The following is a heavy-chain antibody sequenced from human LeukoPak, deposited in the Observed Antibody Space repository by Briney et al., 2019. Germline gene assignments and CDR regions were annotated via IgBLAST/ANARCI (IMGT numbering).Heavy chain of an antibody. J-gene: IGHJ6*03. D-gene: IGHD3-3*01. CDR1: GFTLDDYG. CDR2: INWNGGSP. CDR3: ARGGFDFWSGYPPYYYYYMDV. Sequence: PGGSLRLSCAASGFTLDDYGMSWVRHAPGEGLGWVSGINWNGGSPVYADSVKGRFTISRDNAKSSLYLQMNSLRAEDAALYYCARGGFDFWSGYPPYYYYYMDVWGKGTTVTVSS. V-gene: IGHV3-20*04.